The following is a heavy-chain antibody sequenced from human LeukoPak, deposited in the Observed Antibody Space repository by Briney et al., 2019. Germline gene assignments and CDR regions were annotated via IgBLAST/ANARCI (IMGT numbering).Heavy chain of an antibody. J-gene: IGHJ4*02. Sequence: GPVKVSCKASGYTFTGYYMHWVRQAPGQGLEWMGRLNPNSGGTNYAQKFQGRVTMTRDTSISTAYMELSRLRSDDTAVYYCARGEERWLQLDCPDYWGQGTLVTVSS. D-gene: IGHD5-24*01. V-gene: IGHV1-2*06. CDR2: LNPNSGGT. CDR3: ARGEERWLQLDCPDY. CDR1: GYTFTGYY.